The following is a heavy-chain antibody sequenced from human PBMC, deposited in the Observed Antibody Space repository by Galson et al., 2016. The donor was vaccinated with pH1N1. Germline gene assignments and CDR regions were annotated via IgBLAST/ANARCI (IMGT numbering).Heavy chain of an antibody. CDR3: ARVGHGDYVGWFDP. Sequence: SETLSLTCSVSGALIRSHYWSWVRQSAGKGLEWIGRLYKAGTTYYNPSLKSRVTISVDTSKNQFSLKLSSVTAADTAVYYCARVGHGDYVGWFDPWGQGTLVTVSS. CDR1: GALIRSHY. J-gene: IGHJ5*02. CDR2: LYKAGTT. V-gene: IGHV4-4*07. D-gene: IGHD4-17*01.